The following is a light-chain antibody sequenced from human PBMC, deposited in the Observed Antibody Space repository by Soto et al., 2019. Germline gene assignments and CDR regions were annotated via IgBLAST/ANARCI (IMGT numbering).Light chain of an antibody. Sequence: DIQMTESPSSLSTSVGDRVTITCRASQRINIYLNWYQQKSGKAPNLLIYDASTLQSGVPSRFSGSGSGTEFTLTISSLQPEDFATYFCQQINTYPHFGQGTRLEI. CDR1: QRINIY. CDR2: DAS. J-gene: IGKJ5*01. CDR3: QQINTYPH. V-gene: IGKV1-9*01.